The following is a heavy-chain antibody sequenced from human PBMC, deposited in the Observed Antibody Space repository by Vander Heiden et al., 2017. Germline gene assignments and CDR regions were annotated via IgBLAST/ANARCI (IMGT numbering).Heavy chain of an antibody. V-gene: IGHV3-21*01. CDR1: S. D-gene: IGHD6-13*01. CDR2: ISSSSSYI. J-gene: IGHJ4*02. Sequence: SMNWVRQAPGKGLEWVSSISSSSSYIYYADSEKGRFTISRDNAKNALYLQMNSLRAEDTAVYYCARGDLAAAREPDYFDYWGQGTLVTVSS. CDR3: ARGDLAAAREPDYFDY.